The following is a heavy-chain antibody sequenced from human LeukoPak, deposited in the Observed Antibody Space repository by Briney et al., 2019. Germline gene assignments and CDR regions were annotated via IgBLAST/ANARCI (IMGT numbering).Heavy chain of an antibody. J-gene: IGHJ5*02. D-gene: IGHD2-2*01. CDR1: GDSITSGGYY. CDR2: IYYSGST. Sequence: SQTLSLTCTVSGDSITSGGYYWCWVRQPPGKGLEWIGYIYYSGSTNYNPSLKSRVTISVDTSKNQFSLKLSSVTAADTAVYYYAREKWYCSSTSCAWFDPWGQGTLVTVSS. V-gene: IGHV4-61*08. CDR3: AREKWYCSSTSCAWFDP.